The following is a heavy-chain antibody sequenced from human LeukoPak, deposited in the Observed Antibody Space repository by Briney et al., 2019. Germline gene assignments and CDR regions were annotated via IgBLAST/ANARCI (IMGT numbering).Heavy chain of an antibody. J-gene: IGHJ5*02. D-gene: IGHD3-16*01. CDR3: ARVPFQFGGAGPGFDP. CDR1: GGSISSGGYY. V-gene: IGHV4-39*07. Sequence: RPSETLSLTCTVSGGSISSGGYYWGWIRQPPGKGLEWIGSIYYSGSTYYNPSLKSRVTISVDTSKNQFSLKLSSVTAADTAVYYCARVPFQFGGAGPGFDPWGQGTLVTVSS. CDR2: IYYSGST.